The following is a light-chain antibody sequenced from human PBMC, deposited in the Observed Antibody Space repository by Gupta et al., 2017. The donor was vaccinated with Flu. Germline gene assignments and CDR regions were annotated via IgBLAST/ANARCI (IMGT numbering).Light chain of an antibody. CDR2: DVS. CDR3: SSYTSSSTLLV. CDR1: SSDVGGYNY. V-gene: IGLV2-14*04. J-gene: IGLJ1*01. Sequence: ITISCTGTSSDVGGYNYVSWYQQHPGKAPKLMIYDVSNRPSGVSNRFSGSKSGNTASLTISGLQAEDEADYYCSSYTSSSTLLVFGTGTKVTVL.